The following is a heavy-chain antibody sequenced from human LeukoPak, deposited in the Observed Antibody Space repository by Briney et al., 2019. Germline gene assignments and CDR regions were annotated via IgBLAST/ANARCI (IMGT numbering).Heavy chain of an antibody. Sequence: GASVKVSCKASGYTFTSYDFNWVRQATGQRPEWMGWMSPNSGDTGYAQKFQDRVTMTRNTSISTAYMELSSLRSDDTAVYYCTTGRPSRYADWLATHNWFDPWGQGTLVTVSS. CDR2: MSPNSGDT. V-gene: IGHV1-8*01. J-gene: IGHJ5*02. D-gene: IGHD3-9*01. CDR1: GYTFTSYD. CDR3: TTGRPSRYADWLATHNWFDP.